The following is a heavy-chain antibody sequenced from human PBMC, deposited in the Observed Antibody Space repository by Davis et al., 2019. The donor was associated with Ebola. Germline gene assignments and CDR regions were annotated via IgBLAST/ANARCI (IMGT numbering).Heavy chain of an antibody. V-gene: IGHV3-33*08. CDR3: ARPSETYGGAFDY. Sequence: GGSLRLSCAASGFSFSNYDMHWVRQAPGKGLEWVAVIWYDGSNKYYADSVKGRFTISRDNSKNTLYLQMNSLRAEDTAVYYCARPSETYGGAFDYWGQGTLVTVSS. CDR1: GFSFSNYD. J-gene: IGHJ4*02. CDR2: IWYDGSNK. D-gene: IGHD4-17*01.